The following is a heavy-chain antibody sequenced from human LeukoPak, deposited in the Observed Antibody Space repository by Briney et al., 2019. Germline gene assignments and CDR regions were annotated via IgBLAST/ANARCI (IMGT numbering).Heavy chain of an antibody. D-gene: IGHD5-18*01. CDR1: GFTFSSYS. CDR3: ARDFRGYSYGSPYFDY. CDR2: ISSSSSYI. Sequence: GGSLRLSCAASGFTFSSYSMSWVRQAPGKGLEWVSSISSSSSYIYYADSVKGRFTISRDNAKNSLYLQMNSLRAEDTAVYYCARDFRGYSYGSPYFDYWGQGTLVTVSS. V-gene: IGHV3-21*01. J-gene: IGHJ4*02.